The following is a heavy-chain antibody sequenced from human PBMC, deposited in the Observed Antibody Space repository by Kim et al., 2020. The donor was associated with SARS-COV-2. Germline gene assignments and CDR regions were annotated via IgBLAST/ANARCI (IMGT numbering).Heavy chain of an antibody. CDR2: IRSKAYGGTT. J-gene: IGHJ5*02. Sequence: GGSLRLSCTASGFTFGDYAMSWVRQAPGKGLEWVGFIRSKAYGGTTEYAASVKGRFTISRDDSKSIAYLQMNSLKTEDTAVYYCTRVWELHGGWFDPWGQGTLVTVSS. V-gene: IGHV3-49*04. CDR1: GFTFGDYA. D-gene: IGHD1-26*01. CDR3: TRVWELHGGWFDP.